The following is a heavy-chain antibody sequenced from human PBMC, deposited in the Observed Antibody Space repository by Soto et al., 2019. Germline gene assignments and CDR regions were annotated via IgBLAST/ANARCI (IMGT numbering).Heavy chain of an antibody. D-gene: IGHD6-19*01. V-gene: IGHV3-30*03. CDR3: AREAEYSSGQLKNWFDP. CDR2: ITDGGGNK. CDR1: GFIFRDWF. J-gene: IGHJ5*02. Sequence: GSLRLSCAASGFIFRDWFMSWVRQAPGKGLEWVSVITDGGGNKYYADSVKGRFTINPDTSKNQFSLQLNSVTPEDTAVYYCAREAEYSSGQLKNWFDPWGQGTLVTVSS.